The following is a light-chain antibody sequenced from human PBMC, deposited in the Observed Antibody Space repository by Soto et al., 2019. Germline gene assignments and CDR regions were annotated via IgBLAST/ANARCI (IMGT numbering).Light chain of an antibody. CDR1: QSVSSY. J-gene: IGKJ4*01. V-gene: IGKV3-11*01. CDR2: DAS. CDR3: QQRSNWPST. Sequence: EIVLTQSPATLSMSPGERAALSCWASQSVSSYLAWYQQKPGQAPRLLIYDASNRATGIPARFSGSGSGTDFTLTISSLEPEDFALNYCQQRSNWPSTFGGGTRVEIK.